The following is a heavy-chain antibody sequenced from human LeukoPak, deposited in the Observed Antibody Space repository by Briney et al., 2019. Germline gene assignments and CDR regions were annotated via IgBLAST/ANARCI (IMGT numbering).Heavy chain of an antibody. J-gene: IGHJ3*02. CDR2: IYYSGNT. D-gene: IGHD1-1*01. Sequence: TETLSLTCTVSGGSISSSNYYWGWIRQPPGKGLEWIGSIYYSGNTYYNPSLKSRVTISVDTSKNQFSLKLSSVTAADTAVYYCARNWYAFDIWGQGTMVTVSS. CDR3: ARNWYAFDI. V-gene: IGHV4-39*07. CDR1: GGSISSSNYY.